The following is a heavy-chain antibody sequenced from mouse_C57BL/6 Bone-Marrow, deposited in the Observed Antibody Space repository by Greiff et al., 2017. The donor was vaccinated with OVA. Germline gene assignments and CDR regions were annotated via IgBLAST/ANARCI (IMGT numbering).Heavy chain of an antibody. CDR2: ISSGGDYI. CDR3: TRKEDHWNYAMDY. J-gene: IGHJ4*01. CDR1: GFTFSSYA. Sequence: EVQVVESGEGLVKPGGSLKLSCAASGFTFSSYAMSWVRQTPEKRLEWVAYISSGGDYIYYADTVKGRFTISRDNARNTLYLQMSSLKSEDTAMYYCTRKEDHWNYAMDYWGQGTSVTVSS. V-gene: IGHV5-9-1*02.